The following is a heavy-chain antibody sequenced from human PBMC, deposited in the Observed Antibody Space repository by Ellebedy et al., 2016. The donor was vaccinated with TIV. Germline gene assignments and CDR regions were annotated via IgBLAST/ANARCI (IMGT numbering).Heavy chain of an antibody. CDR2: ISAYNGNT. Sequence: ASVKVSCXASGYTFSNYGVTWVRQAPGQGLEWMGWISAYNGNTNYAQNLQDRVIMTTDTSTSTAYMELRSLTSEDTAVYYCAREDNWGRYFDHWGQGTLVTVSS. V-gene: IGHV1-18*01. D-gene: IGHD7-27*01. CDR3: AREDNWGRYFDH. CDR1: GYTFSNYG. J-gene: IGHJ4*02.